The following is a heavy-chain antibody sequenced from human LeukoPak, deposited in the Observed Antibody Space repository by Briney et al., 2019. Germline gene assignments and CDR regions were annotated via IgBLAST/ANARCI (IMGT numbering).Heavy chain of an antibody. CDR1: GFTFDDYA. Sequence: GRSLRLSCAASGFTFDDYAMHWARQAPGKGLEWVSGISWNSGSIGYADSVKGRFTISRDNAKNSLYLQMNSLRAEDTALYYCAKELAGWGQGTLVTVSS. J-gene: IGHJ4*02. V-gene: IGHV3-9*01. CDR2: ISWNSGSI. D-gene: IGHD6-13*01. CDR3: AKELAG.